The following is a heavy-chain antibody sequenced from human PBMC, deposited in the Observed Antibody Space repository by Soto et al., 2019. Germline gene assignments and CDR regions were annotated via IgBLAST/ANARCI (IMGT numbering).Heavy chain of an antibody. V-gene: IGHV3-53*05. CDR2: IYSGGST. D-gene: IGHD6-19*01. CDR3: ARDNSHSSGWSEEYYFDY. CDR1: GFTVSSNY. J-gene: IGHJ4*02. Sequence: GSLRLSCAASGFTVSSNYMSWVRQAPGKGLEWVSVIYSGGSTYYADSVKGRFTISRDNSKNTLYLQMNSLRSEDTAVYYCARDNSHSSGWSEEYYFDYWGQGTLVTVSS.